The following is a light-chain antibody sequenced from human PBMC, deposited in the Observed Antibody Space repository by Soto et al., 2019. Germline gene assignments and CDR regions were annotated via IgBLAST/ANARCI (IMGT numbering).Light chain of an antibody. Sequence: DIQMTQSPSSLSASVGDRVTITCRASQSISSYLNWYQQKPGKAPKLLIYAASSLQSGVPSRFSGSGSGTDFILTISSLQPEDFVTYYCQQSYSTPPYTFGQGTKLEIK. CDR3: QQSYSTPPYT. V-gene: IGKV1-39*01. CDR1: QSISSY. CDR2: AAS. J-gene: IGKJ2*01.